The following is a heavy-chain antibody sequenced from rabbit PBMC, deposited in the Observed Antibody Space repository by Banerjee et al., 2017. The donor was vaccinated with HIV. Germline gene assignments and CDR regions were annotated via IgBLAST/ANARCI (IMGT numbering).Heavy chain of an antibody. J-gene: IGHJ4*01. Sequence: QEPRNESGGGLVKPEGSLTLTCTASAFSFNNLYWICWVRQAPGKGLEWIACIITSSGITWYASWVNGRFTISKTSSTTVTLQMTSLTAADTATYFCARDFTLWGPGTLVTVS. CDR2: IITSSGIT. CDR1: AFSFNNLYW. V-gene: IGHV1S45*01. CDR3: ARDFTL.